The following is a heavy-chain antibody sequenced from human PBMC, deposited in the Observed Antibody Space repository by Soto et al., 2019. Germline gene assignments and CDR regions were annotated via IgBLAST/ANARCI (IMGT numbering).Heavy chain of an antibody. V-gene: IGHV4-59*08. J-gene: IGHJ1*01. D-gene: IGHD2-2*01. CDR3: RLNTITSLSDF. CDR2: IYDSGST. CDR1: GGSISHFY. Sequence: SETLSLTCTVSGGSISHFYWSGIRQSPGKGLEWLGYIYDSGSTSYNPSLRSRVTMSMDTSKTQFSLNLRDDDTAIYYCAKRRLNTITSLSDFWGQGVQVTVSS.